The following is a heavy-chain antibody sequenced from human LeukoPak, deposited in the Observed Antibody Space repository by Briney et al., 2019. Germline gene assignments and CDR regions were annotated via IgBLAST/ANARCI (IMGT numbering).Heavy chain of an antibody. D-gene: IGHD3-10*01. V-gene: IGHV3-9*01. Sequence: GGSLRLSCAASGFAFDDYAMHWVRQAPGKGLEWVSGISWNSGSIGYADSVKGRFTISRDNAKNSLYLQMNSLRAEDTALYYCAKDIGWFGEFGVFDYWGQGPWSPSPQ. J-gene: IGHJ4*02. CDR3: AKDIGWFGEFGVFDY. CDR2: ISWNSGSI. CDR1: GFAFDDYA.